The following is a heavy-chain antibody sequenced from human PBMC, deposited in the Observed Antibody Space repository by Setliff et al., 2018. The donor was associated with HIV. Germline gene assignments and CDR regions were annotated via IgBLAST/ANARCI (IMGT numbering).Heavy chain of an antibody. CDR3: ARDKTYCNYSRCSRAGWYFDL. J-gene: IGHJ2*01. V-gene: IGHV4-59*12. D-gene: IGHD2-2*01. CDR1: GGSISSYY. CDR2: IYYSGSS. Sequence: SETLSLTCTVSGGSISSYYWSVFRQPPGKGLEWIGYIYYSGSSNYNPSLKSRVTISVDTSKNQFSLKLSSVTAADTAVYYCARDKTYCNYSRCSRAGWYFDLWGRGTLVTVSS.